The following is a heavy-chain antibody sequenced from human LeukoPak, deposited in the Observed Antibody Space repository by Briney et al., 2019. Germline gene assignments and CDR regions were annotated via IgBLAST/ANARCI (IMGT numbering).Heavy chain of an antibody. CDR1: GGSISSYY. CDR3: AREGPKSYSGSYRGYNWFDP. Sequence: PSETLSLTCTVSGGSISSYYWSWIRQPPGKGLEWIGYIYYSGSTNYNPSLKSRVTISVDTSKNQFSLKLSSVTAADTAVYYCAREGPKSYSGSYRGYNWFDPWGQGTLVTVSS. J-gene: IGHJ5*02. CDR2: IYYSGST. D-gene: IGHD1-26*01. V-gene: IGHV4-59*12.